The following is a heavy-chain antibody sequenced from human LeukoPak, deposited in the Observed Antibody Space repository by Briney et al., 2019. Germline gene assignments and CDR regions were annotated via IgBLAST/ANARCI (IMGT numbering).Heavy chain of an antibody. J-gene: IGHJ4*02. CDR3: AREGSDSSGYYYLHY. Sequence: SETLSLTCTVSGGSISSYYWSWIRQPPGKGLEWIGYIYYSGSTNYNPSRKGRVTISVDTSKNQISLKLSSVTAADTAVYYCAREGSDSSGYYYLHYWGQGTLVTVSS. CDR2: IYYSGST. CDR1: GGSISSYY. D-gene: IGHD3-22*01. V-gene: IGHV4-59*01.